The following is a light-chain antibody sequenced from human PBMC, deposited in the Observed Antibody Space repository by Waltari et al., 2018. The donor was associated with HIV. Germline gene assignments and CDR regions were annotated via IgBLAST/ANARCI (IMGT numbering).Light chain of an antibody. V-gene: IGLV2-14*03. J-gene: IGLJ2*01. Sequence: QSALTQPASVSGSPGQSVTISCTGTTSDFGRYNSVSWYQQHPGNVPKVIIAEVTSLPSAVPHRFSGSRSGNTASLTISGLQAEDEAVYYCSTHTTSDTLIFGGGTKLTVL. CDR1: TSDFGRYNS. CDR3: STHTTSDTLI. CDR2: EVT.